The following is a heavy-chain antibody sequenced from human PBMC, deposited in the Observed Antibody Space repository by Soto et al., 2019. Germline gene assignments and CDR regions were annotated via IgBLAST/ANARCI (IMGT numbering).Heavy chain of an antibody. Sequence: EVPLVESGGGLVKPGGSLRLSCAASGFTFSSYSMNWVRQAPGKGLEWVSSISSSSSYIYYADSVKGRFTISRDNAKNSLYLQMNSLRAEDTAVYYCARVTVTTITTNDYWGQGTLVTVSS. CDR1: GFTFSSYS. J-gene: IGHJ4*02. CDR2: ISSSSSYI. D-gene: IGHD4-17*01. CDR3: ARVTVTTITTNDY. V-gene: IGHV3-21*01.